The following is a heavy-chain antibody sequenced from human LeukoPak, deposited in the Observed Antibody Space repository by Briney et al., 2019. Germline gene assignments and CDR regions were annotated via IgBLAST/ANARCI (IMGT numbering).Heavy chain of an antibody. CDR3: ARDRQGGIDY. D-gene: IGHD3-16*01. CDR2: IKQDGSEK. Sequence: GGTLRLSCAVSGFTYSRFWMMGVRQAPAKGLVWVANIKQDGSEKYYVGSVKGRFTISRDNAKNSLYLQMNSLRAEDTAVYYCARDRQGGIDYWGQGTLVTVSS. V-gene: IGHV3-7*01. J-gene: IGHJ4*02. CDR1: GFTYSRFW.